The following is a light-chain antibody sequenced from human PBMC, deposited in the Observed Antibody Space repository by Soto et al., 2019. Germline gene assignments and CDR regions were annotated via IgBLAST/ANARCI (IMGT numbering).Light chain of an antibody. CDR2: EVS. V-gene: IGLV2-14*01. J-gene: IGLJ1*01. Sequence: QSALTQPASVSGSPGQSITISCTGTNNDVGGYNYVSWYQQHPGKAPKLMIYEVSNRPLGVSNRFSGSKSGNTASLTISGLHAEDEADYFCSSYTSSSSPYVFGTGTKVTVL. CDR3: SSYTSSSSPYV. CDR1: NNDVGGYNY.